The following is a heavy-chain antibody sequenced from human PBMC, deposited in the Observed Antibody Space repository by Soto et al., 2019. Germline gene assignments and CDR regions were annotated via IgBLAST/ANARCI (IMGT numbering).Heavy chain of an antibody. D-gene: IGHD6-13*01. CDR2: VYYDGNT. V-gene: IGHV4-59*08. J-gene: IGHJ4*02. CDR1: GGSFRPYF. CDR3: ARQGPSRPFDY. Sequence: SETLSLTCTVSGGSFRPYFWSWIRQSPALGLEWIGYVYYDGNTKYNPSLRSRVVISIDNSKNQLSLSLMSVTAADTAVYYCARQGPSRPFDYWGQGVLVTVSS.